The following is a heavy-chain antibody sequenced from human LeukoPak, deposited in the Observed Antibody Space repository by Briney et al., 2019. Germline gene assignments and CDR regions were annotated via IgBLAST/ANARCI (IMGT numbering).Heavy chain of an antibody. J-gene: IGHJ5*02. CDR1: GYSFTSYW. V-gene: IGHV5-51*01. Sequence: GESLQISCKGSGYSFTSYWIGWVRQMPGKGLEWMVIIYPDDSDTRYSPSFQGQVAISADKSISTAYLQWSSLKASDTAMYNCARHLADYYDSGGYPLDPWGQGTLVTVSS. CDR3: ARHLADYYDSGGYPLDP. CDR2: IYPDDSDT. D-gene: IGHD3-22*01.